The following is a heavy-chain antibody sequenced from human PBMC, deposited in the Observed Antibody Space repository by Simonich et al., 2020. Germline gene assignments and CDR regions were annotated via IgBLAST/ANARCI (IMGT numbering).Heavy chain of an antibody. CDR1: GYTFTGYY. CDR3: ARGRLTGDKGAFDI. D-gene: IGHD7-27*01. Sequence: QVQLVQSGAEVKKPGASVKVSCKASGYTFTGYYMHWVRQAPGQGLEGMGLINPNSGGTNYAQKCQGRVTMTRDTSSSTAYMELSRLRSDDTAVYYCARGRLTGDKGAFDIWGQGTMVTVSS. CDR2: INPNSGGT. V-gene: IGHV1-2*02. J-gene: IGHJ3*02.